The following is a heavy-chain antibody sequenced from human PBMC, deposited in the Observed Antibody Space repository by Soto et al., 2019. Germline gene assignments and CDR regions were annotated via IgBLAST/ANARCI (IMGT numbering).Heavy chain of an antibody. CDR2: IYYSGST. V-gene: IGHV4-39*01. D-gene: IGHD1-26*01. CDR3: ARHGRNSGSYVADAFDI. J-gene: IGHJ3*02. Sequence: PSETLSLTCPVSDGSISSSSYYWGWIRQPPGKGLEWIGSIYYSGSTYYNPSLKSRVTISVDTSKNQFSLKLSSVNAADTAVYYCARHGRNSGSYVADAFDIWGQGTMVT. CDR1: DGSISSSSYY.